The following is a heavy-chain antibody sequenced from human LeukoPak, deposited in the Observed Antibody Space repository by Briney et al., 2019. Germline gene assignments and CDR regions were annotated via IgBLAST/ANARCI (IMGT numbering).Heavy chain of an antibody. CDR3: ARVKGQDDFWSGYSYYFDY. V-gene: IGHV1-69*06. Sequence: SVKVSCKASGYTFTGYYMHWVRQAPGQGLEWMGGIIPIFGTANYAQKFQGRVTITADKSTSTAYMELSSLRSEDTAVYYCARVKGQDDFWSGYSYYFDYWGQGTLVTVSS. D-gene: IGHD3-3*01. J-gene: IGHJ4*02. CDR1: GYTFTGYY. CDR2: IIPIFGTA.